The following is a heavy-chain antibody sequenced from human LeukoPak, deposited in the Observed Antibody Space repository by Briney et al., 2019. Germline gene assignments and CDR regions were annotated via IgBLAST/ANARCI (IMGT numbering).Heavy chain of an antibody. CDR2: IYTSGNT. J-gene: IGHJ5*02. CDR3: ARHLHSDGSGSYLNWLDP. V-gene: IGHV4-4*09. CDR1: GGCVSSYY. Sequence: SETLSLTCTVSGGCVSSYYWSWIRQPPGKGLEWIGYIYTSGNTNSNPSLKSRVTISGDTSKNQFSLKLSSVTAADTAVYYCARHLHSDGSGSYLNWLDPWGQGTLVTVSS. D-gene: IGHD3-10*01.